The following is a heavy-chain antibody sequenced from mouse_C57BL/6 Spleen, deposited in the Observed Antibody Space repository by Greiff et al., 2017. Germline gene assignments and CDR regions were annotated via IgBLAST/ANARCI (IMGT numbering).Heavy chain of an antibody. Sequence: QVQLQQPGAELVKPGASVKLSCKASGYTFTSYWMHWVKQRPGRGLEWIGRIDPNRGGTKYNEKFKSKATLTVDKPSSTAYSQLSSLTSEYSAVYYCAREDSSGPWFAYWGQGTLVTVSA. D-gene: IGHD3-2*02. V-gene: IGHV1-72*01. CDR2: IDPNRGGT. CDR1: GYTFTSYW. CDR3: AREDSSGPWFAY. J-gene: IGHJ3*01.